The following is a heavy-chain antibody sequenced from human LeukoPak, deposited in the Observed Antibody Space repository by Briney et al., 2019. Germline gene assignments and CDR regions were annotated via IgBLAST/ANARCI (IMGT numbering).Heavy chain of an antibody. CDR2: ISAYNGNT. D-gene: IGHD3-9*01. CDR1: GYTFTSYG. CDR3: ARKRVPKYYDILTGYQEFDY. V-gene: IGHV1-18*01. J-gene: IGHJ4*02. Sequence: GASVKVSCKASGYTFTSYGISWVRQAPGQGLEWMGWISAYNGNTSYAQKLQGRVTMTTDTSTSTAYMELRSLRSDDTAVYYCARKRVPKYYDILTGYQEFDYWGQGTLVTVSS.